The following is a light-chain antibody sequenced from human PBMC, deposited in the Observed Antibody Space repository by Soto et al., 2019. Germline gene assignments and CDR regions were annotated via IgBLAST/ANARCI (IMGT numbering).Light chain of an antibody. Sequence: IQVTQSPSSLSASVGDRVTITCRASQGIRNDLGWYQQKPGKAPKLLIYAASSLQSGVPSRFSGSGSGTDFTLTISSLQPEDFATYFCLQDYNYTYTFGQGTKVDIX. CDR3: LQDYNYTYT. CDR1: QGIRND. V-gene: IGKV1-6*02. J-gene: IGKJ2*01. CDR2: AAS.